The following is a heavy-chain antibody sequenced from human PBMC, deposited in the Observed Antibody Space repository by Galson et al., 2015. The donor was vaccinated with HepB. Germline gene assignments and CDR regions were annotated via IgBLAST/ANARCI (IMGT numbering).Heavy chain of an antibody. Sequence: SLRLSCAASGFTFSSYAMHWVRQAPGKGLEWVAVISYDGSNKYYADSVKGRFTISRDNSKNTLYLQMNSLRAEDTAVYYCARERFLEWLLSLYYYYYGMDVWGQGTTVTVSS. D-gene: IGHD3-3*01. CDR1: GFTFSSYA. J-gene: IGHJ6*02. CDR3: ARERFLEWLLSLYYYYYGMDV. V-gene: IGHV3-30-3*01. CDR2: ISYDGSNK.